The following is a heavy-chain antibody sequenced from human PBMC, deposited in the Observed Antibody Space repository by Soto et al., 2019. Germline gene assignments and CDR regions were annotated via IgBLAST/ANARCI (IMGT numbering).Heavy chain of an antibody. D-gene: IGHD2-15*01. CDR3: AKVCSGGSCYWEVRDNWFDP. CDR1: GFTFSSYA. J-gene: IGHJ5*02. CDR2: ISGSGGST. Sequence: PGGSLRLSCAASGFTFSSYAMSWVRQAPGKGLEWVSAISGSGGSTYYADSVKGRFTISRDNSKNTLYLQMNSLRAEDTAVYYCAKVCSGGSCYWEVRDNWFDPWDQGTLVTVSS. V-gene: IGHV3-23*01.